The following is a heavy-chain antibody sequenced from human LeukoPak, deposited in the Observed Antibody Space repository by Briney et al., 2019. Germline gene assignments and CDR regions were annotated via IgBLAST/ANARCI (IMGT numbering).Heavy chain of an antibody. D-gene: IGHD6-13*01. Sequence: GGSLRLSCATSGFTFSRYAMSWVRQAPGKGLEWVSSISSSSSYIYYADSVKGRFTISRDNAKNSLYLQMNSLRAEDTAVYYCARARYSSNWGQGTLVTVSS. CDR2: ISSSSSYI. CDR3: ARARYSSN. J-gene: IGHJ4*02. V-gene: IGHV3-21*01. CDR1: GFTFSRYA.